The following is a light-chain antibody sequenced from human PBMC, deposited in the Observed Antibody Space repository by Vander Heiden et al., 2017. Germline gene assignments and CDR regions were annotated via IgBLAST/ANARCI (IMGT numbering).Light chain of an antibody. CDR3: QSYDSSLNAYV. Sequence: QSGLTQPPSVSGAPGQRVTLSCTGSSSNIGAPYDVHWYQQLPGPAPNVLIYGRNNRPSGVPDRFSGSKSGTSASLAITGLQAEDEADYYCQSYDSSLNAYVFGGGTKLTVL. J-gene: IGLJ3*02. V-gene: IGLV1-40*01. CDR2: GRN. CDR1: SSNIGAPYD.